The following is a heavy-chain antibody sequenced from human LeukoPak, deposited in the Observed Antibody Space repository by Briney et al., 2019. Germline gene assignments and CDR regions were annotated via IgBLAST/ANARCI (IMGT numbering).Heavy chain of an antibody. CDR3: ARGKPDAVVTAIQPPGGY. Sequence: PGGSLRLSCAASGFTFSSYWMSWVRQAPGKGLEWVANIKQDGSEKYYVDSVKGRFTISRDNAKNSLYLQMNSLRAEDTAVYYCARGKPDAVVTAIQPPGGYWGQGTLVTVSS. D-gene: IGHD2-21*02. CDR1: GFTFSSYW. V-gene: IGHV3-7*01. CDR2: IKQDGSEK. J-gene: IGHJ4*02.